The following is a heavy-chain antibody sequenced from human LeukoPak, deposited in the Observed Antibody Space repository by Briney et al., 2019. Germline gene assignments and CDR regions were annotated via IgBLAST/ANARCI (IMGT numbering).Heavy chain of an antibody. CDR1: GGTFSSCA. Sequence: GASVKVSCKASGGTFSSCAISWVRQAPGQGLEWMGGIIPIFGTANYAQKFQGRVTITADESTSTAYMELSSLRSEDTAVYYCARNLDFWSGLDYWGQGTLVTVSS. V-gene: IGHV1-69*01. D-gene: IGHD3-3*01. CDR3: ARNLDFWSGLDY. CDR2: IIPIFGTA. J-gene: IGHJ4*02.